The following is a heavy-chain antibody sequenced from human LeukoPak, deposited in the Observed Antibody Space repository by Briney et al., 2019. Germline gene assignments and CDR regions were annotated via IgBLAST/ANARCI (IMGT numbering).Heavy chain of an antibody. D-gene: IGHD3-9*01. CDR3: ARDGHPLRDDILTGYYANWFDP. CDR1: GFTFSSYS. Sequence: GGSLRLSCAASGFTFSSYSMNWVRQAPGKGLEWVSYISSSSSTIYYADSVKGRFTISRDNAKNSLYLQMNSLRAEDTAVYYCARDGHPLRDDILTGYYANWFDPWGQGTLVTVSS. CDR2: ISSSSSTI. J-gene: IGHJ5*02. V-gene: IGHV3-48*04.